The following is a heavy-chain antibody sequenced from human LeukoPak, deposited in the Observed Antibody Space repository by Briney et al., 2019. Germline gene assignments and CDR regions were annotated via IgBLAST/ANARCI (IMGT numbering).Heavy chain of an antibody. CDR2: ISYDGSNK. D-gene: IGHD3-3*01. CDR3: AKDIEGRVSGADY. V-gene: IGHV3-30*18. CDR1: GFTFSSYG. J-gene: IGHJ4*02. Sequence: GGSLRLSCAASGFTFSSYGMHWVRQAPGKGLEWVAVISYDGSNKYYADSVKGRFTISRDNAKNSLYLQMNSLRAEDTALYYCAKDIEGRVSGADYWGQGTLVTVSS.